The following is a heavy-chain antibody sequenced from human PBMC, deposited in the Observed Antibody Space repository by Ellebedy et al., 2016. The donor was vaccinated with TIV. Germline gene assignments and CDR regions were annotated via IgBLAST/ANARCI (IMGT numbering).Heavy chain of an antibody. D-gene: IGHD6-19*01. Sequence: ASVKVSXKASGGTFSSYAFSWVRQAPGQGLEWMGGIVPIFGSGIHAQKFQGRVTITADESTSTVYMELSKLRSEDTAVYYCANTVEGPYFYYMDVWGKGTTVTVSS. CDR2: IVPIFGSG. CDR3: ANTVEGPYFYYMDV. CDR1: GGTFSSYA. J-gene: IGHJ6*03. V-gene: IGHV1-69*13.